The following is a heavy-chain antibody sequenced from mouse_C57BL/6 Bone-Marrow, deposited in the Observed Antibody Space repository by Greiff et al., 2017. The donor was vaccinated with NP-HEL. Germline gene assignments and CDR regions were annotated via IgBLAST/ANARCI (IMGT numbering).Heavy chain of an antibody. CDR2: IYPGDGDT. CDR3: AREGYYYGSTLDY. CDR1: GYAFSSYW. J-gene: IGHJ2*01. D-gene: IGHD1-1*01. V-gene: IGHV1-80*01. Sequence: QVQLQQSGAELVKPGASVKISCKASGYAFSSYWMNWVKQRPGKGLEWIGQIYPGDGDTNYNGKFKGKATLTADKSSSTAYMQLSSLTSEDSAVYCCAREGYYYGSTLDYWGQGTTLTVSS.